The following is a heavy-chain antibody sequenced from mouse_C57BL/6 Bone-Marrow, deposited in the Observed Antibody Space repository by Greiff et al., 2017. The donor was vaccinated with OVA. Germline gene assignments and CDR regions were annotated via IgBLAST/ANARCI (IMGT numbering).Heavy chain of an antibody. CDR3: ARWGTAQASDD. D-gene: IGHD3-2*02. Sequence: QVHVKQSGAELVKPGASVKLSCKASGYTFTSYWMQWVKQRPGQGLEWIGEIDPSDSYTNYNQKFKGKATLTVDTSSSTAYMQLSSLTSEDSAVYYCARWGTAQASDDWGQGTTLTVSS. V-gene: IGHV1-50*01. CDR1: GYTFTSYW. J-gene: IGHJ2*01. CDR2: IDPSDSYT.